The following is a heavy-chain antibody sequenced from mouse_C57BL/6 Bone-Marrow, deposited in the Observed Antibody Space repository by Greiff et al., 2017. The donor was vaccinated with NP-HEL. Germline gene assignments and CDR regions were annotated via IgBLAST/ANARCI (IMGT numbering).Heavy chain of an antibody. CDR3: TRGDYYGSRGYFDV. CDR1: GFTFSSYA. V-gene: IGHV5-9-1*02. CDR2: ISSGGDYI. J-gene: IGHJ1*03. D-gene: IGHD1-1*01. Sequence: EVQRVESGEGLVKPGGSLKLSCAASGFTFSSYAMSWVRQTPEKRLEWVAYISSGGDYIYYADTVKGRFTISRDNARNTLYLQMSSLKSEDTAMYYCTRGDYYGSRGYFDVWGTGTTVTVSS.